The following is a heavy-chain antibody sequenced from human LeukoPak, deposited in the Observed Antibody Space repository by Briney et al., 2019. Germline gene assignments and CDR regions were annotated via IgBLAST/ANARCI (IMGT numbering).Heavy chain of an antibody. J-gene: IGHJ4*02. CDR1: GYTSTGYY. CDR3: ARTWYGVTDY. CDR2: INPNSGGT. D-gene: IGHD3-10*01. Sequence: ASLKVSCKASGYTSTGYYMHWVRQAPGQGLEWMGWINPNSGGTNYAQKFQGRATMTRDTSISTAYMELSRLRSDDTAVYYCARTWYGVTDYWGQGTLVTVSS. V-gene: IGHV1-2*02.